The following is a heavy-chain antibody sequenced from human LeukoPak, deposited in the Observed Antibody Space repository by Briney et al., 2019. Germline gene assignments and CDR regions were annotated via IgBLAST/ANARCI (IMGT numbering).Heavy chain of an antibody. CDR1: GYTFTSYG. V-gene: IGHV1-18*01. D-gene: IGHD6-13*01. CDR2: ISAYNGNT. Sequence: ASVKVSCKASGYTFTSYGISWVRQAPGQGLEWMGWISAYNGNTNYAQKLQGRVTMTTDTSTSTAYMELRSLRSDDTAVYYCARDGVVAAAGLLSWFDPWGQGTLVTASS. J-gene: IGHJ5*02. CDR3: ARDGVVAAAGLLSWFDP.